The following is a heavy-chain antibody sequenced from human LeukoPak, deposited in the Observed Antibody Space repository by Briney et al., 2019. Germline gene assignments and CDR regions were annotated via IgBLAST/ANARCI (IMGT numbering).Heavy chain of an antibody. CDR2: MNPNSGNT. D-gene: IGHD6-6*01. J-gene: IGHJ6*03. V-gene: IGHV1-8*03. CDR1: GYTFTSYD. CDR3: ARAPALIATRRYYYYIGV. Sequence: ASVRVSCKASGYTFTSYDINWVRQATGQGLEWMGWMNPNSGNTGYAQKFQGRVTITRNTSISTAYMELSSLRSEDTAVYYCARAPALIATRRYYYYIGVWGKGTTVTVSS.